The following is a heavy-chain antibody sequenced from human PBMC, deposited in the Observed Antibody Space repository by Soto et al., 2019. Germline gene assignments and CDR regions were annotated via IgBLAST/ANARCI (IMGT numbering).Heavy chain of an antibody. Sequence: ASVKVSCKASGYTFTSYDINWVRQATGQGLEWMGWMNPNSGNTGYAQKFQGRVTMTRNTSISTAYMELSSLRSEDTAVYYCARQVGGGWNYYYYMDVWGKGTTVTVSS. CDR2: MNPNSGNT. CDR3: ARQVGGGWNYYYYMDV. D-gene: IGHD3-16*01. CDR1: GYTFTSYD. J-gene: IGHJ6*03. V-gene: IGHV1-8*01.